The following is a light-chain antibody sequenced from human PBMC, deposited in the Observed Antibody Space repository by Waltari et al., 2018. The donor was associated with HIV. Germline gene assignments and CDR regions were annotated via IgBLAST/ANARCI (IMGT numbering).Light chain of an antibody. CDR1: TSNIRGHP. V-gene: IGLV1-40*01. Sequence: QSVLTQPPSVSGAPGQRVTISCTGSTSNIRGHPVHWFRQLPGAAPKLLIYDDDVLPSGVSDRFSGSKSDTTASLAIAGLQAEDDADYYCQSYDDTVSLEVFGGGTRLTVL. CDR2: DDD. J-gene: IGLJ2*01. CDR3: QSYDDTVSLEV.